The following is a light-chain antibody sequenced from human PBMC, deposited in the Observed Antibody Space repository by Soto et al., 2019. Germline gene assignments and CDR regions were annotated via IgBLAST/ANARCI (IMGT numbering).Light chain of an antibody. CDR2: GAS. J-gene: IGKJ3*01. CDR3: QQYGSSPGGFT. CDR1: QSVSSSY. V-gene: IGKV3-20*01. Sequence: EIVLTQSPGTLSLSPGERATLSCRASQSVSSSYLAWYQQKPGQAPRLLIYGASSRATGIPDRFSGSGSGTDSTLTISRLEPEDFAVYYCQQYGSSPGGFTFGPGTKVDIK.